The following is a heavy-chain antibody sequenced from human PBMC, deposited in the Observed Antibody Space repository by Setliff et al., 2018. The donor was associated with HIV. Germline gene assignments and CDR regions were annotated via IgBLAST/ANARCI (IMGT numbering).Heavy chain of an antibody. CDR3: ARHQVIPTVIGAFDI. J-gene: IGHJ3*02. CDR2: LYYGGST. Sequence: SETLSLTCTVSGDSIGSSSYYWAWIRQPPGKGLGWIGSLYYGGSTYYNPSLKSRVTISVDTSKNHFSLKLSSVTAADTAVYYCARHQVIPTVIGAFDIWGQGTVVTVSS. V-gene: IGHV4-39*01. CDR1: GDSIGSSSYY. D-gene: IGHD3-16*02.